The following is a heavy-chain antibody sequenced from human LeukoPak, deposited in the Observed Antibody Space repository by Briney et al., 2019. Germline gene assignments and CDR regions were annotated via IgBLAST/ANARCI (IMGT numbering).Heavy chain of an antibody. CDR3: ARDLTGFDY. Sequence: PSETLSLTCTVSGGSISSYYWSWIRQPPGKGLEWIGYIYYSGSTNYNPSPKSRVTISVDTSKNQFSLKLSSVTAADTAVYYCARDLTGFDYWGQGTLVTVSS. CDR1: GGSISSYY. V-gene: IGHV4-59*01. J-gene: IGHJ4*02. D-gene: IGHD7-27*01. CDR2: IYYSGST.